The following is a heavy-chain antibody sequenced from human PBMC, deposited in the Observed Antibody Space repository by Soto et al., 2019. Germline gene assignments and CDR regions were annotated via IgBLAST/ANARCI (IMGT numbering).Heavy chain of an antibody. CDR1: GFRVSDYW. CDR2: VSNEGSK. CDR3: TATPRNGMGV. V-gene: IGHV3-74*01. J-gene: IGHJ6*02. Sequence: EVQLVESGGGLVQPGGSLRLACAGSGFRVSDYWMHWVRQAPGKGLVWVSRVSNEGSKEYADFVKVRFTLSKDNAKNTLYLEMDSLSVEDTALYYCTATPRNGMGVWGQGTKVTVAS.